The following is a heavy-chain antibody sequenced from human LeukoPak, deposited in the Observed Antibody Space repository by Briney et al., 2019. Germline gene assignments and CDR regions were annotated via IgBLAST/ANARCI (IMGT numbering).Heavy chain of an antibody. CDR2: ISSSSSYI. Sequence: PGGSLRLSCAASGFTFSDYYMSWIRQAPGKGLEWVSYISSSSSYIYYADSVKGRFTISRDNAKNSLYLQMNSLRAEDTAVYYCARDSGNYLDAFDIWGQGTMATVSS. J-gene: IGHJ3*02. D-gene: IGHD1-7*01. CDR3: ARDSGNYLDAFDI. V-gene: IGHV3-11*06. CDR1: GFTFSDYY.